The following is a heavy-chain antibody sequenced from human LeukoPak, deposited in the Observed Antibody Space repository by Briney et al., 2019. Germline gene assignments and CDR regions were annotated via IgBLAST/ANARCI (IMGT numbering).Heavy chain of an antibody. Sequence: SETLSLTCAVYGGSFSGYYWSWIRQPPGKGLEWIGEINHSGSTNYNPSLKSRVTISVDTSKNQFSLKLSSVTAADTAVYYCARHPFATPFDYWGRGTLVTVSS. CDR1: GGSFSGYY. CDR2: INHSGST. CDR3: ARHPFATPFDY. V-gene: IGHV4-34*01. J-gene: IGHJ4*02. D-gene: IGHD2-15*01.